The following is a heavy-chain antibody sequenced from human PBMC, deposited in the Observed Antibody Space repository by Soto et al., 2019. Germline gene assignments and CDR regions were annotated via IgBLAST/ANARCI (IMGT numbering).Heavy chain of an antibody. CDR3: AREKVVVITRYFDY. V-gene: IGHV4-30-4*01. J-gene: IGHJ4*02. Sequence: TLSLPCTVSGGSISSGDYYWSWIRQPPGKGLEWIGYIYYSGSTYYNPSLKSRVTISVDTSKNQFSLKLSSATAADTAVYYCAREKVVVITRYFDYWGQGTLVTVSS. D-gene: IGHD3-22*01. CDR1: GGSISSGDYY. CDR2: IYYSGST.